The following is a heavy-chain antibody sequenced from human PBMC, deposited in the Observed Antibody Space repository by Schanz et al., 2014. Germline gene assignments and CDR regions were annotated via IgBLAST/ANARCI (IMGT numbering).Heavy chain of an antibody. V-gene: IGHV3-23*01. D-gene: IGHD3-22*01. J-gene: IGHJ4*02. CDR2: MIGSGSSV. CDR3: AKDGRLPYYGTGSDFDY. CDR1: GFTFSIYG. Sequence: EVQLLESGGGLVQPGGSLRLSCAASGFTFSIYGMSWVRQAPGKGLEWVSRMIGSGSSVFYADSVKGRFTISRDNLKNTVYLQMNSLRAGDTAVYYCAKDGRLPYYGTGSDFDYWGQGSLVDVSS.